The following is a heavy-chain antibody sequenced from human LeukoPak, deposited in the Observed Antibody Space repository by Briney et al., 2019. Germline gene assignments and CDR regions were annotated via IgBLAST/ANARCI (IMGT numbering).Heavy chain of an antibody. CDR2: ISGSGGGT. Sequence: GESLRLSCAASGFTFSTYAMSWVRQAPGKGLVWVSAISGSGGGTYYADSVKGRFTISRDDSKNTLFLQMNSLRAEDTAVYFCAKRSSTSSGFFDYWGQGALVSVSS. J-gene: IGHJ4*02. CDR3: AKRSSTSSGFFDY. D-gene: IGHD6-6*01. V-gene: IGHV3-23*01. CDR1: GFTFSTYA.